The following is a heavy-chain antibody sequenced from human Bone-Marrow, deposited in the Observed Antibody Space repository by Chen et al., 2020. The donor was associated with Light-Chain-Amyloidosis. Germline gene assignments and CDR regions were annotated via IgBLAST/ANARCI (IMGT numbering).Heavy chain of an antibody. D-gene: IGHD3-10*01. CDR1: GFTFSSYT. V-gene: IGHV3-21*01. Sequence: EVQLVESGGGLVKPGGSLRLSCAASGFTFSSYTMNWVRQAPGKGLEWVSSVSSSSNYKYYADSVKGRLTISRDNAKNSLYQQMNSLRPEDTAVYYCAREYGGDYFDYWGQGTLVTVSS. CDR2: VSSSSNYK. J-gene: IGHJ4*02. CDR3: AREYGGDYFDY.